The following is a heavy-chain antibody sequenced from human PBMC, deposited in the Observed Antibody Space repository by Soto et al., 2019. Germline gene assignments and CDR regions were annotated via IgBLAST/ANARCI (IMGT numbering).Heavy chain of an antibody. CDR1: GGSFSGYY. V-gene: IGHV4-34*01. Sequence: SETLSLTCAVYGGSFSGYYWSWIRQPPGRGLEWIGEINHSGSTNYNPSLKSRVTISVDTSKNQFSLKLSSVTAADTAVYYCARGFKQSRRYCSGGSCYSRGYYFDYWGQGTLVTVSS. CDR2: INHSGST. J-gene: IGHJ4*02. CDR3: ARGFKQSRRYCSGGSCYSRGYYFDY. D-gene: IGHD2-15*01.